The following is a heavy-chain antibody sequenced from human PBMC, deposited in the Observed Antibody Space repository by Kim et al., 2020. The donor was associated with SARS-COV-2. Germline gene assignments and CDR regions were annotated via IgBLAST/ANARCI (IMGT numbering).Heavy chain of an antibody. CDR1: GGSISSSSYY. D-gene: IGHD3-10*01. Sequence: SETLSLTCTVSGGSISSSSYYWGWIRQPPGKGLEWIGSIYYSGSTYYNPSLKSRVTISVDTSKNQFSLKLSSVTAADTAVYYCAKFNGSGSRWGQGTLVTVSS. V-gene: IGHV4-39*01. CDR3: AKFNGSGSR. CDR2: IYYSGST. J-gene: IGHJ4*02.